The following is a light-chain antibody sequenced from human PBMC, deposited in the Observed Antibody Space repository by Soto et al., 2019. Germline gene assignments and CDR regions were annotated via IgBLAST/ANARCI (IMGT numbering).Light chain of an antibody. Sequence: DIQMNQSPSSLSASVGDRVTITCRASQGIRNDLAWYQQKPGTAPKRLIYAASTLQSGVPSRFSGSGSGTEFTLTVSSLQPEDFAIYSCLQHNTYPLTFGGGTKVEIK. CDR2: AAS. V-gene: IGKV1-17*01. CDR3: LQHNTYPLT. J-gene: IGKJ4*01. CDR1: QGIRND.